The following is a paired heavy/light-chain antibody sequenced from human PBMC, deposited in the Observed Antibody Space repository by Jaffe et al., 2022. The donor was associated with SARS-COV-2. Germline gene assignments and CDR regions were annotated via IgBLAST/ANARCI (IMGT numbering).Heavy chain of an antibody. CDR2: INSDGSTT. CDR3: VRGGGSGRSPFDN. J-gene: IGHJ4*02. Sequence: EVQLVESGGGLVQPGGSLRLSCAASGFTFSTYWIHWVRQAPGKGLVWVSRINSDGSTTSYADSVKGRFIISRDNAQNALYLQMTSLRAEDTAVYYCVRGGGSGRSPFDNWGQGTLVTVSS. CDR1: GFTFSTYW. D-gene: IGHD3-10*01. V-gene: IGHV3-74*01.
Light chain of an antibody. J-gene: IGKJ2*01. CDR3: QQSYSIPYT. V-gene: IGKV1-39*01. CDR2: TTS. Sequence: DIQMTQSPSSLSASVGDRVTITCRASQSISNYLNWYQQKPGKAPKLLIYTTSSLQSGVPSRFSGSASGTDFTLTISSLQPEDFATYCCQQSYSIPYTFGQGTKLEIK. CDR1: QSISNY.